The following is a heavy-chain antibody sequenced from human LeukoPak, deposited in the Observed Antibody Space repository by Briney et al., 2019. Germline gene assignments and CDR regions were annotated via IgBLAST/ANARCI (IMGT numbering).Heavy chain of an antibody. CDR3: AAAGGVPAVAAD. J-gene: IGHJ4*02. CDR1: GFTFTSSA. Sequence: SAKVSCKASGFTFTSSAMQWVRQARGQRLEWIGWIVVGSGNTNYAQKFQERVTITRDMSTSTAYMELSSLRSEDTAVYYCAAAGGVPAVAADWGQGTLVTVSS. D-gene: IGHD2-2*01. V-gene: IGHV1-58*02. CDR2: IVVGSGNT.